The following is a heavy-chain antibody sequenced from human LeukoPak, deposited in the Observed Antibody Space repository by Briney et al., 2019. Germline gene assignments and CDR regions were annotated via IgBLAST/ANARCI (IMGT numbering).Heavy chain of an antibody. CDR3: AREGGGYSYGLDY. Sequence: GGSLRLSCAASGFTVSSNYMSWVRQAPGKGLEWVSVIYSGGSTYYADSVKGRFTISRDNSKNTLYLQMNSLRAEDTAVYYCAREGGGYSYGLDYWGQGTLVTVSS. V-gene: IGHV3-53*01. J-gene: IGHJ4*02. D-gene: IGHD5-18*01. CDR1: GFTVSSNY. CDR2: IYSGGST.